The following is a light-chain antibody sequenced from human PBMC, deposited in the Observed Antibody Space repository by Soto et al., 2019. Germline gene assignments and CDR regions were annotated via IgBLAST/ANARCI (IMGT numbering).Light chain of an antibody. CDR1: QSLSSSY. CDR3: QQYDNSVYS. Sequence: DMVLTQSPGTLSLSPGERATLSCWTSQSLSSSYLAWYQQIPVQAPRLLIDGASTRPTGIPDRFSGSRSVTEFTLTITRLEPEDFAVYYYQQYDNSVYSFGQGTRLEIK. V-gene: IGKV3-20*01. CDR2: GAS. J-gene: IGKJ2*01.